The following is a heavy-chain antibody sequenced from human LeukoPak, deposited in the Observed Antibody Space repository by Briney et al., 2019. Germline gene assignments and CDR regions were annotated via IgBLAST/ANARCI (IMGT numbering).Heavy chain of an antibody. CDR2: INPNSGGT. Sequence: VASVKVSCKASGYTFTGQNMHWVRQAPGQGLEWMGWINPNSGGTNYAQKFQGRVTMTRDTSISTAYMELSRLRSDDTAVYYCARAGITGFWGPNYYYMDVWGKGTTVTVSS. CDR1: GYTFTGQN. V-gene: IGHV1-2*02. J-gene: IGHJ6*03. CDR3: ARAGITGFWGPNYYYMDV. D-gene: IGHD1-14*01.